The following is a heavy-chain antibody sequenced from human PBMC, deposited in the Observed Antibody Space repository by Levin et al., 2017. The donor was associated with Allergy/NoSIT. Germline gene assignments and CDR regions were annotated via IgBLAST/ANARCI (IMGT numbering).Heavy chain of an antibody. Sequence: SETLSLTCAVSGGSISSSNWWSWVRQPPGKGLEWIGEIYHSGSTNYNPSLKSRVTISVDKSKNQFSLKLSSVTAADTAVYYCARALPYYDILTGFYPQSPDAFDIWGQGTMVTVSS. D-gene: IGHD3-9*01. V-gene: IGHV4-4*02. J-gene: IGHJ3*02. CDR3: ARALPYYDILTGFYPQSPDAFDI. CDR2: IYHSGST. CDR1: GGSISSSNW.